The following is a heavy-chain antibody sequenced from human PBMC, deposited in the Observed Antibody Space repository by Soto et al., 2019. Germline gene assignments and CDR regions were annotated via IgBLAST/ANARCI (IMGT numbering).Heavy chain of an antibody. D-gene: IGHD1-7*01. J-gene: IGHJ5*02. V-gene: IGHV4-34*01. CDR1: GGSFSGYY. CDR3: ARHNWNYDFDP. CDR2: INHSGST. Sequence: PSETLSLTCAVYGGSFSGYYWSWIRQPPGKGLEWIGEINHSGSTNYNPSLKSRVTISVDTSKNQFSLKLSSVTAADTAVYYCARHNWNYDFDPWGQGTLVTVSS.